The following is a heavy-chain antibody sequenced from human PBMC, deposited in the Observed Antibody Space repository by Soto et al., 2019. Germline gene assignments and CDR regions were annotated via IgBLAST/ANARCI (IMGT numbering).Heavy chain of an antibody. V-gene: IGHV4-38-2*02. J-gene: IGHJ3*01. CDR3: ARARWYHAFNV. Sequence: PSETLSLTCSVSGFSVGIRNYWGLIRKHPGKGLEWIGSVYHGGNTYYNPSLKSRVSISIDLSKNQFSLKLTSVTAADTAAYYCARARWYHAFNVWGQGTVVTVSS. CDR1: GFSVGIRNY. CDR2: VYHGGNT. D-gene: IGHD2-15*01.